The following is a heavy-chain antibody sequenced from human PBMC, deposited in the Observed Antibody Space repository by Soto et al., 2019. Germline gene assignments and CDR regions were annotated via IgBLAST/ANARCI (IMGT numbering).Heavy chain of an antibody. Sequence: QVQLVQSGAEVKKPGASVKVSCKVSGYTLTELSMHWVRQAPGKGLEWMGGFDPEDGETIYAQKFQGRVTMTEDTSTDTAYKELSSLRSEDTAVYYCATSARGTMIVVGQFDYWGQGTLVTVSS. CDR2: FDPEDGET. CDR1: GYTLTELS. CDR3: ATSARGTMIVVGQFDY. D-gene: IGHD3-22*01. V-gene: IGHV1-24*01. J-gene: IGHJ4*02.